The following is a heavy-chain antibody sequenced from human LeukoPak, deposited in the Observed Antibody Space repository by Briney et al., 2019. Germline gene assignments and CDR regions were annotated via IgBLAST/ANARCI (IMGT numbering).Heavy chain of an antibody. CDR1: GFIVGNNY. CDR2: IYRDGST. Sequence: GGSLRLSCAASGFIVGNNYMSWVRQAPGKGLEWVSVIYRDGSTYYADSVKGRFTISRDNSKNTLYLQMNSLRAEDTAVYYCAKGHGSGWYYGYFQHWGQGTLVTVSS. D-gene: IGHD6-19*01. J-gene: IGHJ1*01. V-gene: IGHV3-53*01. CDR3: AKGHGSGWYYGYFQH.